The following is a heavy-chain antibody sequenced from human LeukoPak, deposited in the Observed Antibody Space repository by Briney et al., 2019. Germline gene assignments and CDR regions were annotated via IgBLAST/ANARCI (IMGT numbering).Heavy chain of an antibody. CDR2: INPNSGGT. Sequence: ASVKVSCKASGYTFTNYYMHWVRQAPGQGLEWMGWINPNSGGTNYARKFQGRVTMTRDTSISTAYMELSRLRSDDTAVYYCARLGYRSGSDYWGQGTLVTVSS. CDR3: ARLGYRSGSDY. V-gene: IGHV1-2*02. J-gene: IGHJ4*02. D-gene: IGHD6-19*01. CDR1: GYTFTNYY.